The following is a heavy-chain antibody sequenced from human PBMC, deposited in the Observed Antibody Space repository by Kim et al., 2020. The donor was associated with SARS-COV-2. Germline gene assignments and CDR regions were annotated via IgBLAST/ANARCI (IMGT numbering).Heavy chain of an antibody. CDR3: ARGRAQYYNDSSGYHPAGY. J-gene: IGHJ4*02. Sequence: SETLSLTCAVYGGSFSGYYWSWIRQPPGKGLEWIGEINHSGSTNYNPSLKSRVTISVDTSKNQFSLKLSSVTAADTAVYYCARGRAQYYNDSSGYHPAGYWGQGTLVTVSS. CDR1: GGSFSGYY. D-gene: IGHD3-22*01. CDR2: INHSGST. V-gene: IGHV4-34*01.